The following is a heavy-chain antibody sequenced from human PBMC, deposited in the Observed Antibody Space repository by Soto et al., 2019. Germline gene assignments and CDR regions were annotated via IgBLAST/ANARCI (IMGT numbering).Heavy chain of an antibody. CDR2: ISYDGSNK. CDR3: ARGVVVIAIRLFDY. CDR1: GFTFSSYA. Sequence: QVQLVESGGGVVQPGRSLRLSCAASGFTFSSYAMHWVRQAPGKGLEWVAVISYDGSNKYYADSVKGRFTISRDDSKNTLYLQMNSLRAEDTAVYYCARGVVVIAIRLFDYWGQGTLVTVSS. V-gene: IGHV3-30-3*01. D-gene: IGHD2-21*01. J-gene: IGHJ4*02.